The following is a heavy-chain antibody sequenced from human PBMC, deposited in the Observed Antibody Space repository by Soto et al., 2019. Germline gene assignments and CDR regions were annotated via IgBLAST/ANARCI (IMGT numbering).Heavy chain of an antibody. Sequence: ASVKVSCKASGYTFTSYGISWVRQAPGQGLEWMGWISAYNGNTNYAQKLQGRVTMTTDTSTSTAYMELRSLRSDDTAVYYCARGPRPYSSGWDGPGAFDIWGQGTMVTVS. CDR2: ISAYNGNT. J-gene: IGHJ3*02. CDR3: ARGPRPYSSGWDGPGAFDI. V-gene: IGHV1-18*01. CDR1: GYTFTSYG. D-gene: IGHD6-19*01.